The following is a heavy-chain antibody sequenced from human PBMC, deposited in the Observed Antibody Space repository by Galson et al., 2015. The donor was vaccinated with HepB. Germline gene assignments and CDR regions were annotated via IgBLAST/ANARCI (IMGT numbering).Heavy chain of an antibody. V-gene: IGHV3-48*01. Sequence: SLRLSCAASGFTFSNYSINWVRQAPGKGLEWVSYISSGSTTKNYADSVKGRFTISRDNAKNSLYLQMNSLRAEDTAVYYCAREGYCSSTTCYYYSYYHMDVWGKGTTVTVSS. CDR3: AREGYCSSTTCYYYSYYHMDV. J-gene: IGHJ6*03. CDR2: ISSGSTTK. CDR1: GFTFSNYS. D-gene: IGHD2-2*01.